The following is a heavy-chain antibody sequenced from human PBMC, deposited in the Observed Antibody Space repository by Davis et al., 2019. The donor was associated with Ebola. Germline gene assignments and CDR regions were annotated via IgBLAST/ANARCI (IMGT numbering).Heavy chain of an antibody. CDR3: AKDFWSGPFDY. Sequence: PGGSLRLSCAASGFTFSDYYMSWIRQAPGKGLEWVSYIGRSGNTKYYADSVKGRFTISRDNTKNSVYLQMNSLRAEDTAVYYCAKDFWSGPFDYWGQGTLVTVSS. CDR1: GFTFSDYY. V-gene: IGHV3-11*01. CDR2: IGRSGNTK. D-gene: IGHD3-3*01. J-gene: IGHJ4*02.